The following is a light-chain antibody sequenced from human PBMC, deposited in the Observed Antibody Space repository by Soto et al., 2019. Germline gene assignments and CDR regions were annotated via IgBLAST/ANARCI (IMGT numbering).Light chain of an antibody. CDR3: QQYGSSPGVA. CDR2: GAS. CDR1: QSVSSSY. Sequence: EIVLTQSPSTLSLSPGERATLSCRASQSVSSSYLAWYQQKPGQAPRLLIYGASSRATGIPDRFSGSGSGTDFTLTISRLEPEDFAVYYCQQYGSSPGVAFGGGTKVEIK. J-gene: IGKJ4*01. V-gene: IGKV3-20*01.